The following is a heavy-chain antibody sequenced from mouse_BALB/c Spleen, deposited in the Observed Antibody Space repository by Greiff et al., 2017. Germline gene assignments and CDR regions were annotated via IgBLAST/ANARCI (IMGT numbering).Heavy chain of an antibody. D-gene: IGHD2-4*01. CDR3: ARIYYEYGGLGY. J-gene: IGHJ3*01. CDR2: ISSGGST. Sequence: EVMLVESGGGLVQPGGSLKLSCAASGFTFSSYAMSWVRQTPEKRLEWVASISSGGSTYYPDSVKGRFTISRDNARNILYLQMSSLRSEDTAMYYCARIYYEYGGLGYWGQGTLVTVSA. V-gene: IGHV5-6-5*01. CDR1: GFTFSSYA.